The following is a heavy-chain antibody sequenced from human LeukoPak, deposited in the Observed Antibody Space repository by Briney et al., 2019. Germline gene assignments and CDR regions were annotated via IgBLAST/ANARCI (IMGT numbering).Heavy chain of an antibody. V-gene: IGHV4-38-2*01. CDR3: ARTSSGVSDGMDV. J-gene: IGHJ6*02. Sequence: SETLSLTCAVSGYFISSGYYWGWIRQPPGKGLEWIGSIYHSGSTYYNPSLKSRVTISVDTSKNQFSLELSSVTAADTAVYYCARTSSGVSDGMDVWGQGTTVTVSS. CDR1: GYFISSGYY. D-gene: IGHD3-22*01. CDR2: IYHSGST.